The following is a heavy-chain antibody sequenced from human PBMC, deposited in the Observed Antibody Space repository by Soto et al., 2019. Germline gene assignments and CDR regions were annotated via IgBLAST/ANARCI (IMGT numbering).Heavy chain of an antibody. Sequence: GGSLRLSCRGSGFIFNNYAMSWVRQAPGKGLEWVSGIGGTGTDTHYADPVRGRFTISRDDYTMYLQMNRLRVEDTAVYYCVKDAVPYNGEWDWFDPWGHGTLVTVSS. CDR1: GFIFNNYA. J-gene: IGHJ5*02. V-gene: IGHV3-23*01. CDR2: IGGTGTDT. D-gene: IGHD3-10*01. CDR3: VKDAVPYNGEWDWFDP.